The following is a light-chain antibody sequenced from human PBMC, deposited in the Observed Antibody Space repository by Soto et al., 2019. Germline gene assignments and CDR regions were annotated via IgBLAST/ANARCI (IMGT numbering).Light chain of an antibody. CDR3: QQLNSYPRT. CDR1: QGISSS. J-gene: IGKJ3*01. V-gene: IGKV1-9*01. CDR2: GAS. Sequence: DIQMTQSPSTLSGSVGDRVTITCRASQGISSSLAWYQQKPGKAPKLLIYGASTLQSGVPLRFSGSGSGTDFILTISSLQPEDFATYYCQQLNSYPRTFGPGTKVDIK.